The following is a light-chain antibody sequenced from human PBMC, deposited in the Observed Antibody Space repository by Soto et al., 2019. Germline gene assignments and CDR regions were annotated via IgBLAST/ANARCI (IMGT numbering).Light chain of an antibody. V-gene: IGLV2-23*01. Sequence: QSALTQPASVSGSPGQSLTISCIGTSSDIGSYNLVSWYQQHPGTAPKLLISEDSKRPSGVPNRFSGSKSGNTASLTIAGLQAEDEAVYYCCAYAGGSTYVLFGGGTKVTAL. CDR1: SSDIGSYNL. CDR3: CAYAGGSTYVL. J-gene: IGLJ2*01. CDR2: EDS.